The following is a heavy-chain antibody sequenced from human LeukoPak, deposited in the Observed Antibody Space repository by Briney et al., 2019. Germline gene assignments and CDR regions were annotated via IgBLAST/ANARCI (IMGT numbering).Heavy chain of an antibody. CDR1: GFTFSKCW. D-gene: IGHD6-13*01. Sequence: GGSLRLSCAASGFTFSKCWMSWVRQAPGKGLEWVANIKQDGSEKHYVDSVKGRFTISRDNAKNSLYLQMNSLRAEDTAVYYCAGHGGTGYSSSWYFCWGQGTLVTVSS. CDR2: IKQDGSEK. J-gene: IGHJ4*02. V-gene: IGHV3-7*02. CDR3: AGHGGTGYSSSWYFC.